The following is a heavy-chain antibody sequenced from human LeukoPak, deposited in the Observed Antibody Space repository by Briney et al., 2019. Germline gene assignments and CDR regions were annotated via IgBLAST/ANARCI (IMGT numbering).Heavy chain of an antibody. V-gene: IGHV3-30*18. J-gene: IGHJ3*01. Sequence: GGSLRLSCAAFGFSFSNYGMHWVRQAPGKGLEWLTVISYDGNTIYYADSVKGRFTISRDNSKNTLYLQMNSLRIEDTAVYYCAKDLSVVGAHDSFDVWGQGTMVTVSS. D-gene: IGHD1-26*01. CDR2: ISYDGNTI. CDR3: AKDLSVVGAHDSFDV. CDR1: GFSFSNYG.